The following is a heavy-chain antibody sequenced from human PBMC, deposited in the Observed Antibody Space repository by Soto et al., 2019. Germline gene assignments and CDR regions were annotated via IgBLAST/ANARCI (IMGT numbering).Heavy chain of an antibody. V-gene: IGHV5-51*01. J-gene: IGHJ4*02. D-gene: IGHD3-10*01. CDR3: ARSWGLLWCGESDPPPYFDY. CDR1: GYSFTSYW. CDR2: IYPGDSDT. Sequence: GESLKISCKGSGYSFTSYWIGWVRQMPGKGLEWMGIIYPGDSDTRYSPSFQGQVTISADKSISTAYLQWSSLKASDTAMYYCARSWGLLWCGESDPPPYFDYWGQGTLVTVSS.